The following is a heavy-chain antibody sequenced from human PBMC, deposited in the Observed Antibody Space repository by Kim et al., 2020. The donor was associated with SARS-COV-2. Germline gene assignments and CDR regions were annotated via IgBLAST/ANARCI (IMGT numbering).Heavy chain of an antibody. CDR2: INHSGST. V-gene: IGHV4-34*01. J-gene: IGHJ4*02. D-gene: IGHD3-3*01. CDR1: GGSFSGYY. CDR3: ARGGRNYDFWSGYYTFDY. Sequence: SETLSLTCAVYGGSFSGYYWSWIRQPPGKGLEWIGEINHSGSTNYNPSLKSRVTISVDTSKNQFSLKLSSVTAADTAVYYCARGGRNYDFWSGYYTFDYWGQGTLVTVSS.